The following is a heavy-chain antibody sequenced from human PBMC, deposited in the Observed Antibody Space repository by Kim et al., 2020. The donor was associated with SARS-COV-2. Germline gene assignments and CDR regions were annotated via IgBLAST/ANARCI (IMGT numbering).Heavy chain of an antibody. J-gene: IGHJ6*02. V-gene: IGHV1-69*04. CDR1: GGTFRSYA. Sequence: SVKVSCKASGGTFRSYAIIWVRQAPGQGLEWMGRIIPFLDITSYAQKFQGRVTITADKSTSTAYMELSSLRSEDTAVYFCARSGNEDDKSPNRYYYYGMDVWGQGTTVTVSS. CDR2: IIPFLDIT. CDR3: ARSGNEDDKSPNRYYYYGMDV. D-gene: IGHD3-9*01.